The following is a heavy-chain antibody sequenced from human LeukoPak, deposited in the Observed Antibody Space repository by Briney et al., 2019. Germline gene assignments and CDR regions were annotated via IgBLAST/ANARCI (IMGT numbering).Heavy chain of an antibody. J-gene: IGHJ5*02. CDR3: VRALYNSGQFDP. CDR1: GVTFRKFD. Sequence: GVSLRLSCAASGVTFRKFDMLWVHQATGKVLEWVSGISSSGGTFYEDSVQGRFTISRENGENSLFLQLNSLRTGDTAVYYCVRALYNSGQFDPWGQGTLVTVSS. D-gene: IGHD5-12*01. CDR2: ISSSGGT. V-gene: IGHV3-13*04.